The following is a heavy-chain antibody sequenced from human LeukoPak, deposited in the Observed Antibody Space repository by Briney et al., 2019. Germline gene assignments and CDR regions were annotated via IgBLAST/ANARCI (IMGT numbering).Heavy chain of an antibody. J-gene: IGHJ4*02. Sequence: GESLQISCKGSGYTFANYWIGWVRHMPGKGLEWMAIIYPGDSNTRYSPSFQGQVTISADKSINTAYLQWSSLKASDAAMYYCVRSTDYYYPFDYWGQGTLVTVSS. D-gene: IGHD3-22*01. V-gene: IGHV5-51*01. CDR1: GYTFANYW. CDR2: IYPGDSNT. CDR3: VRSTDYYYPFDY.